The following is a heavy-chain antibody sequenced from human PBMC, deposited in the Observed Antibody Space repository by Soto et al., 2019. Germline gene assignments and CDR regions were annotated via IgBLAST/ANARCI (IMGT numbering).Heavy chain of an antibody. V-gene: IGHV3-23*01. CDR1: GFTFSDHA. D-gene: IGHD1-26*01. J-gene: IGHJ4*02. Sequence: EVQLLESGGGLVQPGGSLRLSCAASGFTFSDHAMSWVRQAPGKGLEWVSTIRGIDGTTYYSDSVKGRFTISRDNSKNTLYLQMDSLRAEDAAIYYCVRKGGSFYGPFDYWGQGTLVTVSS. CDR2: IRGIDGTT. CDR3: VRKGGSFYGPFDY.